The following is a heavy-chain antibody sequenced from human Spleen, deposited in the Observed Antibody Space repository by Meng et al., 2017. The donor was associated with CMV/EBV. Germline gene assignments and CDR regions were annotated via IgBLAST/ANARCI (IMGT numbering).Heavy chain of an antibody. CDR3: ARQYPGGSDY. CDR1: GFTFSSFW. Sequence: GGSLRLSCAASGFTFSSFWMTWVRQAPGKGLEWVASINEGGSEKYYVDSVKGRFTISRDNAKNSLYLQMNSLRAEDTALYYCARQYPGGSDYWGQGTLVTVSS. CDR2: INEGGSEK. V-gene: IGHV3-7*03. J-gene: IGHJ4*02. D-gene: IGHD3-16*01.